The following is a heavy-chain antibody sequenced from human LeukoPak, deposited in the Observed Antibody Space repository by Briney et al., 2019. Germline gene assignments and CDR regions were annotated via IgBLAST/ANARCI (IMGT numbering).Heavy chain of an antibody. CDR3: ARQQLATRDDAFDI. CDR1: GGSISSSSYY. D-gene: IGHD6-13*01. V-gene: IGHV4-39*01. J-gene: IGHJ3*02. Sequence: SETLSLTCTVSGGSISSSSYYWGWIRQPPGKGLEWIGSIYYSGSTYYNPSLKSRVTISVDTSKNQFSLKLSSVTAADTAVYYCARQQLATRDDAFDIWGQGTMVTVSS. CDR2: IYYSGST.